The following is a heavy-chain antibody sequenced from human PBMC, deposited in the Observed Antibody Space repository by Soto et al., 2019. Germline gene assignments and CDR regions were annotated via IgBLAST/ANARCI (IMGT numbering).Heavy chain of an antibody. CDR2: INPNNGRT. CDR3: AREDADRGSFDF. J-gene: IGHJ4*02. Sequence: PSVTVSCKASGYTFTDSFIHWVRQAPGQGLEWMGWINPNNGRTTLAPKFQGRVTLIRDTSINTAYMDMSRLRSDDTAVYYCAREDADRGSFDFWGQGTLVTVSS. V-gene: IGHV1-2*02. CDR1: GYTFTDSF.